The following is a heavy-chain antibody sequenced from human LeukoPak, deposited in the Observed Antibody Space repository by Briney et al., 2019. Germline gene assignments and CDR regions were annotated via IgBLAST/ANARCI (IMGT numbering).Heavy chain of an antibody. D-gene: IGHD2-2*01. CDR1: GYTFSGYY. Sequence: ASVKVSCKASGYTFSGYYMHWVRQARGQRLEWIGWIVVGSGNTNYAQKFQERVTITRDMSTSTAYMELSSLRSEDTAVYYCAADSGIVVVPAGQGWGQGTLVTVSS. CDR3: AADSGIVVVPAGQG. V-gene: IGHV1-58*02. J-gene: IGHJ4*02. CDR2: IVVGSGNT.